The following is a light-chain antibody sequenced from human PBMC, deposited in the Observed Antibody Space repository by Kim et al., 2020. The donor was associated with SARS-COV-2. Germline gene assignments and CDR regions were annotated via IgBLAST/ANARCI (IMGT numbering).Light chain of an antibody. V-gene: IGKV1-5*03. CDR2: NAS. Sequence: SAYVGDRDTITCRASQGNSSWLAWYQQKAGKAPKLLIYNASNLEAGVPSRFRGSGSWTEFTLTISRLQPDDFETYYCQYYNNYADAFGQGTKLEI. J-gene: IGKJ2*01. CDR3: QYYNNYADA. CDR1: QGNSSW.